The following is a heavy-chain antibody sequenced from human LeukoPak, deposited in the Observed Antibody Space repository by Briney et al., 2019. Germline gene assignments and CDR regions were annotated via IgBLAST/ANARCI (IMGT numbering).Heavy chain of an antibody. CDR2: ITGSGGNT. D-gene: IGHD3-9*01. CDR3: AKWGDYDVLTGYYVSDY. CDR1: GFTFSNYA. Sequence: GASLRLSCAASGFTFSNYAMSWVRQATGKGREWVSAITGSGGNTYYADSVKGRFTISRDNSKNTVFLQMNSLRAEDTAVYYCAKWGDYDVLTGYYVSDYWGQGTLVTVSS. J-gene: IGHJ4*02. V-gene: IGHV3-23*01.